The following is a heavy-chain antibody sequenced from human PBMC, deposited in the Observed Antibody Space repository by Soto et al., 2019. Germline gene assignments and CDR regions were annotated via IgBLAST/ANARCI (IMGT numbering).Heavy chain of an antibody. J-gene: IGHJ6*02. V-gene: IGHV4-4*07. CDR3: ARAGNEYGVDV. Sequence: QVQLQESGPGLVKPSETLSLTCTVSGGSISSYHWSWIRQSAGQGLAWIGRFYTNGISHYNPSLKSRLSMSADTSQNQLSLTLTAVTAADTGVYYCARAGNEYGVDVWGQGTTVTVSS. CDR2: FYTNGIS. CDR1: GGSISSYH. D-gene: IGHD2-8*01.